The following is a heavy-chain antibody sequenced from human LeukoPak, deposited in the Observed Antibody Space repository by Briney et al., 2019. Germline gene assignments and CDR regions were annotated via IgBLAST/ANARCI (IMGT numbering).Heavy chain of an antibody. CDR3: ARGDLRVDY. CDR1: GGSFSDYY. J-gene: IGHJ4*02. CDR2: INHSGST. V-gene: IGHV4-34*01. Sequence: SETLSLTCADYGGSFSDYYWSWIRQPPGKGLEWIGEINHSGSTNYNPSLKSRVTISVDTSKNQFSLKLSSVTAADTAVYYCARGDLRVDYWGQGTLVTVSS.